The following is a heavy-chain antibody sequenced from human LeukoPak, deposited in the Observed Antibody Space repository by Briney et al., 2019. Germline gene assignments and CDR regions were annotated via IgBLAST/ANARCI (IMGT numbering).Heavy chain of an antibody. CDR3: ARTAAAGPSFDY. D-gene: IGHD6-13*01. CDR1: GGSISSSSYY. Sequence: ASETLSLTCTVSGGSISSSSYYWGWIRQPPGKGLEWIGEINHSGSTNYNPSLKSRVTISVDTSKNQFSLKLSSVTAADTAVYYCARTAAAGPSFDYWGQGTLVTVSS. J-gene: IGHJ4*02. V-gene: IGHV4-39*07. CDR2: INHSGST.